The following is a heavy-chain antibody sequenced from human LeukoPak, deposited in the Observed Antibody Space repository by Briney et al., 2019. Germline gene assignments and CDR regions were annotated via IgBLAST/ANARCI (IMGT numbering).Heavy chain of an antibody. D-gene: IGHD2-15*01. CDR1: GFTFNSYA. V-gene: IGHV3-23*01. CDR2: ISGSGGST. Sequence: GGSLRLSCAASGFTFNSYAMSWVRQAPGKGLEWVSAISGSGGSTYYADSVKGRFTISKDNSKNTLYLQMNSLRAEDTAVYYCAKLLDSSYFDYWGQGTLVTVSS. CDR3: AKLLDSSYFDY. J-gene: IGHJ4*02.